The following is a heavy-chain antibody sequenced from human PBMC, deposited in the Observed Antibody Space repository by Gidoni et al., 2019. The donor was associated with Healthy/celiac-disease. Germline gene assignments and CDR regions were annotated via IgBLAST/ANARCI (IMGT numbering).Heavy chain of an antibody. CDR3: ARGGVAARGMTVAYYGMDV. D-gene: IGHD6-6*01. Sequence: QVQLVQSGAEVKKPGSSVKVSCKASGGTFSSYAISWVRQAPGQGLEWMGGIIPIFGTANYAQKFQGRVTITADESTSTAYMELSSLRSEDTAVYYCARGGVAARGMTVAYYGMDVWGQGTTVTVSS. V-gene: IGHV1-69*01. CDR1: GGTFSSYA. J-gene: IGHJ6*02. CDR2: IIPIFGTA.